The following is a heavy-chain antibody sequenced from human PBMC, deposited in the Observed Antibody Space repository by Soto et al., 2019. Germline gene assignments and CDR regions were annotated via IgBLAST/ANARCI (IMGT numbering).Heavy chain of an antibody. D-gene: IGHD6-6*01. CDR1: GFTFSSYG. CDR2: IWYDGSNK. CDR3: ARDSGIAARHGLDY. V-gene: IGHV3-33*01. Sequence: GGSLRLSCAASGFTFSSYGMHWVRQAPGKGLEWVAVIWYDGSNKYYADSVKGRFTISRDNSKNTLYLQMNSLRAEDTAVYYCARDSGIAARHGLDYWGQGTLVTVSS. J-gene: IGHJ4*02.